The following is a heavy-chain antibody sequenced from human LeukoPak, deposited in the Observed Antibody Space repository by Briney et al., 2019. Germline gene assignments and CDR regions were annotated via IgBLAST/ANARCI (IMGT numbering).Heavy chain of an antibody. CDR1: GGTFSSYA. J-gene: IGHJ6*02. Sequence: SVKVSCKASGGTFSSYAISWVRQAPGQGLEWMGGIIPIFGTANYAQKFQGRVTITANESTSTAYMELSSLRSEDTAVYYCAREGQLLLYGMDVWGQGTTVTVSS. CDR3: AREGQLLLYGMDV. CDR2: IIPIFGTA. D-gene: IGHD2-15*01. V-gene: IGHV1-69*13.